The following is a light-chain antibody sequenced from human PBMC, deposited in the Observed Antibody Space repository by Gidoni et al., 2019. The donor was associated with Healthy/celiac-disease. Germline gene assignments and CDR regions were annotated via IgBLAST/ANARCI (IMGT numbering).Light chain of an antibody. CDR1: QRVSSN. J-gene: IGKJ1*01. CDR3: QQYNNWPQT. CDR2: GAS. V-gene: IGKV3-15*01. Sequence: EIVMTQSPATLSVSPGERAPLSCRASQRVSSNLAWSQQKPGQAHRLLIYGASTRATGIPARFSGSGSGTEFTLTISSMQSEDFAVYYCQQYNNWPQTFGQGTKVEIK.